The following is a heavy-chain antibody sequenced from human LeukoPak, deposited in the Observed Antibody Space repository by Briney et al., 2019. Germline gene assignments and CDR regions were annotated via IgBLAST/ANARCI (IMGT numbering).Heavy chain of an antibody. V-gene: IGHV3-7*03. CDR3: ARDRYLYCSGGSCYPAYFDY. D-gene: IGHD2-15*01. CDR1: GFTFSSYW. CDR2: IKQDGSEK. Sequence: GGSLRLSCAASGFTFSSYWMSWVRQAPGKGLEWVANIKQDGSEKYYVNSVKGRFTISRDNAKNSLYLQMNSLRAEDTAVYYCARDRYLYCSGGSCYPAYFDYWGQGTLVTVSS. J-gene: IGHJ4*02.